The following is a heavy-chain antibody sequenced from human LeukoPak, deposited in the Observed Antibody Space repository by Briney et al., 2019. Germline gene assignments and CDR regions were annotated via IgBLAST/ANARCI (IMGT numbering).Heavy chain of an antibody. CDR3: ARIHSSGRNGYFDY. CDR1: GFSLSTSGMC. J-gene: IGHJ4*02. D-gene: IGHD6-19*01. V-gene: IGHV2-70*11. Sequence: SGPTLVNPTQTLTLTCTFSGFSLSTSGMCVSWIRQPPGKALEWLARIGWDDDKYYSTSLKTRLTISKDTSKNQVVLTMTNMDPVDTATYYCARIHSSGRNGYFDYWGQGTLVTVSS. CDR2: IGWDDDK.